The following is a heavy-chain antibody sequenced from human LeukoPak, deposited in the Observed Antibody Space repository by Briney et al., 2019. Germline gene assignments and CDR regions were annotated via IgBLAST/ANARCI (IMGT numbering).Heavy chain of an antibody. V-gene: IGHV4-59*01. CDR1: GGSISSYY. J-gene: IGHJ5*02. D-gene: IGHD3-3*01. CDR3: ARWEGLTIFGVVTRESWFDP. Sequence: PSETLSLTCTVSGGSISSYYWSWIRQPPGKGLEWMWYIYYSGGTNYNPSLKSRVTISVDTSKNQFSLKLSAVTAADTAVYYCARWEGLTIFGVVTRESWFDPWGQGTLVTASS. CDR2: IYYSGGT.